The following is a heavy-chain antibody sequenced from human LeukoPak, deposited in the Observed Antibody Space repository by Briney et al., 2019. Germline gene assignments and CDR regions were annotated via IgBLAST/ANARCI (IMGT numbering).Heavy chain of an antibody. CDR3: ARPGDGWFGELLLGVPFDY. D-gene: IGHD3-10*01. V-gene: IGHV3-23*01. Sequence: GGSLRLSCAASGFTFSSYAMSWVRQAPGKGLEWVSAISGSGGSTYYADSVKGRFTISRDNAKNSLYLQMNSLRAEDTAVYYCARPGDGWFGELLLGVPFDYWGQGTLVTVSS. CDR1: GFTFSSYA. CDR2: ISGSGGST. J-gene: IGHJ4*02.